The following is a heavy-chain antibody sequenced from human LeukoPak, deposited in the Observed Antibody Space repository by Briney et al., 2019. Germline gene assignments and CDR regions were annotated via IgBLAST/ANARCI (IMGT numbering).Heavy chain of an antibody. Sequence: SETLSLTCPLSAPSITSSNWWSWVRQPPGKGREWTGEIYQSGRTNYNPSLKSLVTISVDKSKNQLSRKLSSVTAADTAVYYCARAYGSGSYSDGQFDYWGQGTLVTVSS. CDR2: IYQSGRT. V-gene: IGHV4-4*02. J-gene: IGHJ4*02. D-gene: IGHD3-10*01. CDR3: ARAYGSGSYSDGQFDY. CDR1: APSITSSNW.